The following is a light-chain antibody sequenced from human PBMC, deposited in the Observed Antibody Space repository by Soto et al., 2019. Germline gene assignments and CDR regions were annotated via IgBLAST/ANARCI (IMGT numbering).Light chain of an antibody. J-gene: IGLJ3*02. V-gene: IGLV1-44*01. Sequence: QTVVTQPPSASGTPGQRVTISCSGSSSNIGSNTLNWYQQFPGTAPKLLIYNTNLRPSGVPDRFSGSKSGTSASLAISGLQSDDEADYYCAAWYDSLNGVVFGGGTKVTVL. CDR2: NTN. CDR3: AAWYDSLNGVV. CDR1: SSNIGSNT.